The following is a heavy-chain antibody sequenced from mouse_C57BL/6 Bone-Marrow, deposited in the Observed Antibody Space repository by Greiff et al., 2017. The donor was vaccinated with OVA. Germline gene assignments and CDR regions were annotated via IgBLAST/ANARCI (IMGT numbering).Heavy chain of an antibody. J-gene: IGHJ3*01. CDR3: ARGPFYYYGSSYGFAY. CDR1: GYTFTGYW. CDR2: ILPGSGST. V-gene: IGHV1-9*01. D-gene: IGHD1-1*01. Sequence: VHLVQSGAELMKPGASVKLSCKATGYTFTGYWIEWVKQRPGHGLEWIGEILPGSGSTNYNEKFKGKATFTADTSSNTAYMQLSSLTTEDSAIYYCARGPFYYYGSSYGFAYWGQGTLVTVSA.